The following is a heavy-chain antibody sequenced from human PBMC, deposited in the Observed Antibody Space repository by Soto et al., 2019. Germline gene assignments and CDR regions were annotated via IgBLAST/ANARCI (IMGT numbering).Heavy chain of an antibody. CDR3: ARAHPLPFYYGSGSPRMDV. CDR2: IWYDGSNK. Sequence: GGSLRLSCAASGFTFSIYGMQWVRHAPGKGLEWVAVIWYDGSNKYYADSVKGRFTSSRDKSKNTLYLQMSSLRAEDTAVYYCARAHPLPFYYGSGSPRMDVWGQGTTVTVSS. CDR1: GFTFSIYG. D-gene: IGHD3-10*01. J-gene: IGHJ6*02. V-gene: IGHV3-33*01.